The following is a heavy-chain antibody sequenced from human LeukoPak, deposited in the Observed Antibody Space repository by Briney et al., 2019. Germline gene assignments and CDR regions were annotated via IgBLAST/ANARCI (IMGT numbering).Heavy chain of an antibody. CDR3: AARDYGDYVASGYFDL. V-gene: IGHV4-59*01. J-gene: IGHJ2*01. CDR1: GGSISSYY. D-gene: IGHD4-17*01. CDR2: IYYSGST. Sequence: SETLSLTCTVSGGSISSYYWSWIRQPPGKGLEWIGYIYYSGSTNYNPSLKSRVTISVDTSKNQFSLKLSSVTAADTAVYYCAARDYGDYVASGYFDLWGRGTLVTVSS.